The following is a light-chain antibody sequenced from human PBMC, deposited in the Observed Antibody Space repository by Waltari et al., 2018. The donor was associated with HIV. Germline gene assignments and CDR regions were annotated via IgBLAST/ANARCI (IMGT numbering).Light chain of an antibody. CDR3: TSYISSSSPE. CDR2: EVS. V-gene: IGLV2-14*01. CDR1: SSDLRTYNS. Sequence: QSALTQPASVSGSPGQSITISCTEPSSDLRTYNSFSWYQPHPGKAPKVIIYEVSNRPSGVSSRVAGSIAGNTASLTISGLQAEDEGDYFCTSYISSSSPEFGGGTKVTVL. J-gene: IGLJ3*02.